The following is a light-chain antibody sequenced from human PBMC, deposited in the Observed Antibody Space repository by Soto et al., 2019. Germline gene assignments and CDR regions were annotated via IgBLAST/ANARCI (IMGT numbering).Light chain of an antibody. Sequence: SVLTQPASVSGSPGHSVTISCTGNRRGVGGYNYASSYQQHPGKAPNLMIYDVSNRPSGVSNRFSGSKSGNTASLTISGLQAEDEADYYCSSYTSSSTLYYVFGTGTKVTVL. CDR3: SSYTSSSTLYYV. J-gene: IGLJ1*01. V-gene: IGLV2-14*01. CDR2: DVS. CDR1: RRGVGGYNY.